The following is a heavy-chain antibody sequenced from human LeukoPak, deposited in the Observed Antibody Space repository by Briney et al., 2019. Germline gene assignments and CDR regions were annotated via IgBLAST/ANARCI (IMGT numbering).Heavy chain of an antibody. CDR2: VNPNSGGT. Sequence: GASVKVSCKASGYTFTGYYMHWVRQTPGQGLEWMRWVNPNSGGTNYAQKFQGRVTMTRDTSISTAYMELSRLRSDDTAVYYCARARMDIVVVPAAIGFDYWGQGTLVTVSS. CDR1: GYTFTGYY. J-gene: IGHJ4*02. D-gene: IGHD2-2*02. V-gene: IGHV1-2*02. CDR3: ARARMDIVVVPAAIGFDY.